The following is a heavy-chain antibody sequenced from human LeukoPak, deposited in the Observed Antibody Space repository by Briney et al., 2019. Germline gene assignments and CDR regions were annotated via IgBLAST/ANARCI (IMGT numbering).Heavy chain of an antibody. Sequence: SETLSLTCTVSGGSISSYYWSWIRQPPGQGLEWIGYIFYSGSTNYNPSFKSRVTISVDTSKNQFSLKMSSLTAADTAVYNCARFGPIDRAFDIWGQGTMVTVSS. CDR1: GGSISSYY. CDR3: ARFGPIDRAFDI. CDR2: IFYSGST. D-gene: IGHD3-10*01. J-gene: IGHJ3*02. V-gene: IGHV4-59*08.